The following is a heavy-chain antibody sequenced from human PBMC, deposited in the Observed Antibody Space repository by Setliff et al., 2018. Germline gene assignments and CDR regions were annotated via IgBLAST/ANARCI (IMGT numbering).Heavy chain of an antibody. Sequence: GASVKVSCKVSGGTFGSSAFTWVRQAPGPGLEYMGGIIPFFGNTNYAQKFQGRLSITADESTNTLYLQMNSLKTEDTAVYYCTTGSVCVGDCYSGRLNYWGQGTLVTVSS. CDR1: GGTFGSSA. J-gene: IGHJ4*02. CDR3: TTGSVCVGDCYSGRLNY. CDR2: IIPFFGNT. D-gene: IGHD2-21*02. V-gene: IGHV1-69*13.